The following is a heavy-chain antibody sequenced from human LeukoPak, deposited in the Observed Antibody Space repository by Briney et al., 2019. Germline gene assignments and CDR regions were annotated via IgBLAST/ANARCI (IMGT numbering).Heavy chain of an antibody. CDR2: INHSGST. D-gene: IGHD5-24*01. J-gene: IGHJ4*02. V-gene: IGHV4-34*01. Sequence: SETLSLTCAVYGGSFSGYYWSWIRQPPGKGLEWIGEINHSGSTNYNPSLKSRVTISVDTSKNQFSLKLSSVTAADTAVYYCARVSRDGYNYFPDYWGQGTLVTVSS. CDR3: ARVSRDGYNYFPDY. CDR1: GGSFSGYY.